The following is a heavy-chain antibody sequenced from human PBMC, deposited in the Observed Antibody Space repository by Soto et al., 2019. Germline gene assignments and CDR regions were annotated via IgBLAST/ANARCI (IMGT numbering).Heavy chain of an antibody. D-gene: IGHD3-22*01. CDR3: ARDKYYYDSSGFDY. CDR2: ISHSGTS. J-gene: IGHJ4*02. Sequence: SETLSLTCAVYGGSLSAYYWSWVRQTPGKGLEWIGEISHSGTSNYNPSLKSRVTISADMSKNQFSLKLSSVTAADTAVYYCARDKYYYDSSGFDYWGQGTLVTVSS. CDR1: GGSLSAYY. V-gene: IGHV4-34*01.